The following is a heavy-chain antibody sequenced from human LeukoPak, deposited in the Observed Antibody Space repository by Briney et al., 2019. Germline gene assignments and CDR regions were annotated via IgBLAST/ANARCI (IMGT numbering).Heavy chain of an antibody. CDR2: IRSKANSYAT. J-gene: IGHJ6*03. D-gene: IGHD6-13*01. V-gene: IGHV3-73*01. Sequence: GGSLRLSCAASGFTLSGSAMHWVRQASGKGLEWVGRIRSKANSYATAYAASVKGRFTISRDDSKNTAYLQMNSLKTEDTAVYYCTSGYSSSRWYYYMDVWGKGTTVTVSS. CDR3: TSGYSSSRWYYYMDV. CDR1: GFTLSGSA.